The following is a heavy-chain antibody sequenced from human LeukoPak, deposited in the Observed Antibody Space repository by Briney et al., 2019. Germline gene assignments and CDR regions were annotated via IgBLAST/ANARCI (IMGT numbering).Heavy chain of an antibody. CDR2: IMQDGSEK. CDR3: ASVLGGYNHYGMDV. J-gene: IGHJ6*02. CDR1: GFTFSNAW. V-gene: IGHV3-7*05. D-gene: IGHD3-16*01. Sequence: GGSLRLSCAASGFTFSNAWMSWVRQAPGKGLEWVANIMQDGSEKYYVDSVKGRFTISRDNAKNSLYLQMNSLRAADTAVYYCASVLGGYNHYGMDVWGQGTTVTVSS.